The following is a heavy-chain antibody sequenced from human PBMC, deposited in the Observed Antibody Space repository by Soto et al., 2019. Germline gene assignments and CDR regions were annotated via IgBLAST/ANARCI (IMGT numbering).Heavy chain of an antibody. J-gene: IGHJ5*02. CDR2: IIPILGIA. D-gene: IGHD3-22*01. CDR1: GGTFSSYT. Sequence: VASVKVSCKASGGTFSSYTISWVRQAPGQGLEWMGRIIPILGIANYAQKFQGRVTITADKSTSTAYMELSSLRSEDTAVYYCARDQRYYDSSGYHNWFDPWGQGTLVTVSS. V-gene: IGHV1-69*04. CDR3: ARDQRYYDSSGYHNWFDP.